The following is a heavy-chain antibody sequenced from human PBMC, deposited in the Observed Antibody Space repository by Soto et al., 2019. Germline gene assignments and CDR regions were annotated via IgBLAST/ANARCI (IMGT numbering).Heavy chain of an antibody. CDR1: GFTFSSYA. Sequence: PGGSLRLSCAASGFTFSSYAMHWVRQAPGKGLEYVSAISSYGGSTYYANSVKGRFTISRDNSKNTLYLQMGSLRAEGMAVYYCARDPDSSGYYYFDYWGQGTLVTVAS. CDR2: ISSYGGST. V-gene: IGHV3-64*01. J-gene: IGHJ4*02. CDR3: ARDPDSSGYYYFDY. D-gene: IGHD3-22*01.